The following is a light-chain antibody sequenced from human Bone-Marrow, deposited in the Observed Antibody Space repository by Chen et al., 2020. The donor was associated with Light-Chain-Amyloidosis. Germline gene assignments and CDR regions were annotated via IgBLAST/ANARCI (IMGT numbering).Light chain of an antibody. Sequence: EIVLTQSQGTLSLSRREGANLSCRASQTSSSNYLTWYQQKFGQAPRLLIYGSSRRATGIPDRFTGSGSGTDFTLTINRLEPEDFAMYYCQQYGTSPLTFGGGTKVEIK. CDR2: GSS. V-gene: IGKV3-20*01. CDR1: QTSSSNY. J-gene: IGKJ4*01. CDR3: QQYGTSPLT.